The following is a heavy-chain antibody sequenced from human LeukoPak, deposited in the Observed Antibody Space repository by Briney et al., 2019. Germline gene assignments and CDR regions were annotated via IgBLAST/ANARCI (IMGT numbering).Heavy chain of an antibody. Sequence: SETLSLTCTVSGGSISSGSYYWSWIQQPAGKGLEWIGRIYTSGSTNYNPSLKSRVTISVDTSKNQFSLKLSSVTAADTAVYYCATGSGDFDYWGQGTLVTVSS. CDR3: ATGSGDFDY. V-gene: IGHV4-61*02. D-gene: IGHD4-17*01. CDR2: IYTSGST. J-gene: IGHJ4*02. CDR1: GGSISSGSYY.